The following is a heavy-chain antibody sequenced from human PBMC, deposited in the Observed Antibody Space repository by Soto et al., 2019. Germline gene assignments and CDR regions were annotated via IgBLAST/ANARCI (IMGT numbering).Heavy chain of an antibody. CDR3: ARAISGYVT. J-gene: IGHJ4*02. CDR1: GINYNTYA. CDR2: INTGNGDT. Sequence: QVQLVQSGAEMKKPGASVKVSCKTSGINYNTYAIHWVRQAPGQGLEWMGWINTGNGDTRYSQNFQGRVTLTRDTAASTVYMDLDSLKSEDPGLYFCARAISGYVTWGQGTLVTVSS. V-gene: IGHV1-3*04. D-gene: IGHD5-12*01.